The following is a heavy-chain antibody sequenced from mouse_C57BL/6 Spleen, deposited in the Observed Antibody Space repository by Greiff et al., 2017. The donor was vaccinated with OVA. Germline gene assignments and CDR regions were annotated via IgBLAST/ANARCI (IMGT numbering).Heavy chain of an antibody. D-gene: IGHD3-3*01. CDR3: ARVGWDTPMDY. CDR1: GYSITSGYY. CDR2: ISYDGSN. V-gene: IGHV3-6*01. Sequence: ESGPGLVKPSQSLSLTCSVTGYSITSGYYWNWIRQFPGNKLEWMGYISYDGSNNYNPSLKNRISITRDTSKNQFFLKLNSVTTEDTATYYCARVGWDTPMDYWGQGTSVTVSS. J-gene: IGHJ4*01.